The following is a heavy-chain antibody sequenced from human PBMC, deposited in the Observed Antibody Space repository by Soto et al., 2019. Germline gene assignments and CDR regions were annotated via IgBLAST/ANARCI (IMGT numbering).Heavy chain of an antibody. V-gene: IGHV3-7*03. CDR3: AREVWDSRGLYHNGLDV. CDR2: IEKDGSEK. CDR1: GFTFRSYW. J-gene: IGHJ6*02. D-gene: IGHD3-22*01. Sequence: EVQLVESGGGLVQPGGSRRLSCAASGFTFRSYWMSWVRQAPGKGLEWVANIEKDGSEKFYVESVKGRFTISRDNAKKALLLQMNSLRGEDTAVYYCAREVWDSRGLYHNGLDVWGQGTTVTVSS.